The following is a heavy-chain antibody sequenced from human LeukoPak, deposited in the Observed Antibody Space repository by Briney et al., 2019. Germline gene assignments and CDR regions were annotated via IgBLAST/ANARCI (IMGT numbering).Heavy chain of an antibody. CDR2: INPSGGST. V-gene: IGHV1-46*01. Sequence: GASVKVSCKASGYTFTSYYMHWVRQAPGQGLEWMGIINPSGGSTSYAQKFQGRVTMTRDTSTSTVYMELSSLRSEDTAVYYCAGPRLGFSVTYEGGLGYWGQRTLVTVSS. J-gene: IGHJ4*02. CDR1: GYTFTSYY. D-gene: IGHD1-26*01. CDR3: AGPRLGFSVTYEGGLGY.